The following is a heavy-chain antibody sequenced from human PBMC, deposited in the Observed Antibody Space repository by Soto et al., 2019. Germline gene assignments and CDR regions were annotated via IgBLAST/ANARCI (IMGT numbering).Heavy chain of an antibody. Sequence: LSLTCTVSGGSISSYYWSWIRQPPGKGLEWIGYIYFSGSTNYNPSLKSRVTISVDTSKNQFSLKLSSVTAADTAVYYCARDGYYYESSGYQSVYYFDVWGQGTRVTVSS. D-gene: IGHD3-22*01. CDR3: ARDGYYYESSGYQSVYYFDV. CDR2: IYFSGST. CDR1: GGSISSYY. J-gene: IGHJ4*02. V-gene: IGHV4-59*01.